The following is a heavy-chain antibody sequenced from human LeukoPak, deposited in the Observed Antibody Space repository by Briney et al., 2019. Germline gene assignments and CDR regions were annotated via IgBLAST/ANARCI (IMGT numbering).Heavy chain of an antibody. CDR3: ARDGSGGYYYFDY. J-gene: IGHJ4*02. D-gene: IGHD6-19*01. V-gene: IGHV4-34*01. CDR2: INHSGST. Sequence: SESLSLTCAVYGGSFSGYYWSWIRQPPGKGLEWIGEINHSGSTNYNPSLKSRVTISVDTSKNQFSLKLSSVTAADTAVYYCARDGSGGYYYFDYWGQGTPVTVSS. CDR1: GGSFSGYY.